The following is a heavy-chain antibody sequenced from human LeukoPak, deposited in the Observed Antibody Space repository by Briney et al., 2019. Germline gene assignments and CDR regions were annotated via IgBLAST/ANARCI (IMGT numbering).Heavy chain of an antibody. J-gene: IGHJ4*02. CDR2: IWYDGSNK. CDR3: ARGPRYSSSWYRLDY. Sequence: PGGSLRLSCAASGFTFSSYGMHWVRQAPGKGLEWVAVIWYDGSNKYYADSVKGRFTISRDNPKNTLYLQMNSLRAEDTAVYYCARGPRYSSSWYRLDYWGQGTLVTVSS. D-gene: IGHD6-13*01. V-gene: IGHV3-33*01. CDR1: GFTFSSYG.